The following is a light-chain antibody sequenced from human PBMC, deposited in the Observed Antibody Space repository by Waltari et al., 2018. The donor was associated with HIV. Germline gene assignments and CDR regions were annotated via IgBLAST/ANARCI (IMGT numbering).Light chain of an antibody. CDR1: TSNIAKNF. CDR3: QTWDSGLNAIV. J-gene: IGLJ2*01. CDR2: ENA. Sequence: QSLLTQPPSVSAAPGPQVTISCSGNTSNIAKNFVSWYRHAPGAAPKLLIFENAHRAAGIPDRFSASTFGASAALTITALQGDDEADYYCQTWDSGLNAIVFGAGTKLTVL. V-gene: IGLV1-51*01.